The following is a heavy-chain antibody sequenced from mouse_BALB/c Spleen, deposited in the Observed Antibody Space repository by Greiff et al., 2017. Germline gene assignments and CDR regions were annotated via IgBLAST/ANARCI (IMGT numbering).Heavy chain of an antibody. V-gene: IGHV1S135*01. CDR1: GYSFTSYY. Sequence: EVQGVESGPELMKPGASVNISCKASGYSFTSYYMHWVKQSHGKSLEWIGYIDPFNGGTSYNQKFKGKATLTVDKSSSTAYMHLSSLTSEDSAVYYCARSKYYGSSPWFAYWGQGTLVTVSA. CDR3: ARSKYYGSSPWFAY. J-gene: IGHJ3*01. CDR2: IDPFNGGT. D-gene: IGHD1-1*01.